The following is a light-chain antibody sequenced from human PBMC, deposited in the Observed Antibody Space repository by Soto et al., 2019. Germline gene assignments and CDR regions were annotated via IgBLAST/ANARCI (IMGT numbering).Light chain of an antibody. CDR1: QGISSY. CDR2: AAS. Sequence: AIRMTQSPSSLSASTGDRVPITCRASQGISSYLAWYQQKPGKAPKLLIYAASTLQSGVPSRFSGSGSWTDVCLLISCLQSEDFSTYYCQQYYSYAYTFGQGTKLEIK. V-gene: IGKV1-8*01. J-gene: IGKJ2*01. CDR3: QQYYSYAYT.